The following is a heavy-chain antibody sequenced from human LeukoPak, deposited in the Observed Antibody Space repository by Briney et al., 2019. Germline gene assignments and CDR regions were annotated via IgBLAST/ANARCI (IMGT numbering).Heavy chain of an antibody. CDR2: IYPGDSDT. Sequence: GESLKISCKGSGYSFTSYWIGWVRQMPGKGLEWMGIIYPGDSDTRYSPSFQGQVTISADKSISTAYLQWSSLKASDTAMYYCARDRNVIVVVPAAKVFNYWGQGTLVTVSS. J-gene: IGHJ4*02. CDR1: GYSFTSYW. D-gene: IGHD2-2*01. CDR3: ARDRNVIVVVPAAKVFNY. V-gene: IGHV5-51*01.